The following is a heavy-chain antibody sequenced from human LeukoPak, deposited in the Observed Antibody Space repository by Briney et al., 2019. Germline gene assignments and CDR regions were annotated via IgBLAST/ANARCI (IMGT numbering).Heavy chain of an antibody. D-gene: IGHD5-18*01. V-gene: IGHV3-30-3*01. CDR3: ARDCGDKWIQLCCGY. CDR1: GFTFSSYA. CDR2: ISYDGSNK. Sequence: GGSLRLSCAASGFTFSSYAMHWVRQAPGKGLEWVAVISYDGSNKYYADSVKGRFTISRDNSKNTLYLQMNSLRAEDTAVYYCARDCGDKWIQLCCGYWGQGTLVTVSS. J-gene: IGHJ4*02.